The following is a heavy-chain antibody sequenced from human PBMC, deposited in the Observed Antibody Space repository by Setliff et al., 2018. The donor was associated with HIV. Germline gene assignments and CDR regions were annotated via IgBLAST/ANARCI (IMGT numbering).Heavy chain of an antibody. CDR2: INTATGDT. Sequence: ASVKVSCKTSGYTFTSYAMHWVRQAPGQSLEWMGWINTATGDTKYSQKFQGRVTITRDTSASTAYMELSSLRSEDTAVYYCARVDSSSWYPLYYYYGMDVWGQGTTVTGLL. CDR1: GYTFTSYA. CDR3: ARVDSSSWYPLYYYYGMDV. V-gene: IGHV1-3*04. D-gene: IGHD6-13*01. J-gene: IGHJ6*02.